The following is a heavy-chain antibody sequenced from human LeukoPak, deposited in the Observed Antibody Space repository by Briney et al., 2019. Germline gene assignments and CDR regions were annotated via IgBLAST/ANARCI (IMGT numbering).Heavy chain of an antibody. D-gene: IGHD1-1*01. V-gene: IGHV3-23*01. CDR1: GLSFSGYA. CDR3: AKGTMGTTYNWDH. CDR2: IRGSGGNP. J-gene: IGHJ4*02. Sequence: GGSLRLSCAASGLSFSGYAISGVRPAPGRGLWWGSYIRGSGGNPSYADPEKRRFTISRDHHNNTLYLQLSSLRAEDTAVHCCAKGTMGTTYNWDHRGQGTL.